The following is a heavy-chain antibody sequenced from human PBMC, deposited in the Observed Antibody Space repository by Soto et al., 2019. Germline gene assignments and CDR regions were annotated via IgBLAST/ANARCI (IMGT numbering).Heavy chain of an antibody. V-gene: IGHV3-30*18. Sequence: PGGSLRLSCRASGFTFRNFVMHWVRQAPGKGLEWVAAISYAGNNIYYADSVKGRFTISRDNSGNTLYLEMSSLRGEDTAVYYCANDQSSIFRSGSGMDVWGQGTTVTVSS. D-gene: IGHD3-3*01. CDR3: ANDQSSIFRSGSGMDV. CDR2: ISYAGNNI. J-gene: IGHJ6*02. CDR1: GFTFRNFV.